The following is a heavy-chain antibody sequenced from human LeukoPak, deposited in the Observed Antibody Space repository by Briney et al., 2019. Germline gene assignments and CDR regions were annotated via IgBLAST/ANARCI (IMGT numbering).Heavy chain of an antibody. CDR3: AKDHDYGDYFDY. CDR1: GFTFSSYA. Sequence: GGSLRLSCAASGFTFSSYAMSWVRQAPGKGLEWVSAITGSGGTTYYADSVKGRFTISRDNSKNTLYLQMNSLRAEDTAVYYCAKDHDYGDYFDYWGQGTLVTVSS. CDR2: ITGSGGTT. D-gene: IGHD4-17*01. J-gene: IGHJ4*02. V-gene: IGHV3-23*01.